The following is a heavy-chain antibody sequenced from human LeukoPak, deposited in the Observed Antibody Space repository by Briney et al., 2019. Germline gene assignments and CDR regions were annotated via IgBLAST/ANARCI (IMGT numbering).Heavy chain of an antibody. CDR3: ARFRMEGATTGPYNWFDP. D-gene: IGHD1-26*01. CDR2: MSPNSGNT. Sequence: GSVKVSCKASGYTFTSYDINLVRQPTGQGLELVPWMSPNSGNTGYAQKFQGRVTMTRNTCISTAYMELSSLRSEDTAVYYCARFRMEGATTGPYNWFDPWGQGTLVTVSS. CDR1: GYTFTSYD. V-gene: IGHV1-8*01. J-gene: IGHJ5*02.